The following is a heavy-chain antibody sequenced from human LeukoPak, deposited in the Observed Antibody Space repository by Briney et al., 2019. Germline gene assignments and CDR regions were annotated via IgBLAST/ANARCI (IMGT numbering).Heavy chain of an antibody. Sequence: GGSLRLSCAASGFTFSRYAMHWVRQAPGKGLEWVAVISYDGSNKYYADSVKGRFTISRDNSMNTLYLQMNSLRGEDTAVFYCARESYGDYYFDYWGQGTLVTVSS. CDR2: ISYDGSNK. V-gene: IGHV3-30-3*01. CDR1: GFTFSRYA. J-gene: IGHJ4*02. CDR3: ARESYGDYYFDY. D-gene: IGHD4-17*01.